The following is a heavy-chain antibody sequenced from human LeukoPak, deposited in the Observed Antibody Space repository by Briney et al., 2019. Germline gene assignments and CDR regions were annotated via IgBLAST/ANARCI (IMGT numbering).Heavy chain of an antibody. J-gene: IGHJ4*02. Sequence: SETLSLTCTVSGGSISSYYWSWIRQPPGKGLEWIGYIYYSGSTNYNPSLKSRVTISVDTSKNQFSLKMSSVTAADTAVYYCARTTRYYDSSGCFDFWGQGTLVTVSS. CDR3: ARTTRYYDSSGCFDF. V-gene: IGHV4-59*08. CDR1: GGSISSYY. D-gene: IGHD3-22*01. CDR2: IYYSGST.